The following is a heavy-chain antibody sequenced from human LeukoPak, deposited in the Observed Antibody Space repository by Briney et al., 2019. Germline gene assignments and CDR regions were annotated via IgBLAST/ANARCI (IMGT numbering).Heavy chain of an antibody. D-gene: IGHD3-22*01. J-gene: IGHJ3*02. CDR3: AREPLYYYDSSGCLEDAFDI. Sequence: SETLSLTCAVYGGSFSGYYWSWIRQPPGKGLEWIGEINRSGSTNYNPSLKSRVTISVDTSKNQFSLKLSSVTAADTAVYYCAREPLYYYDSSGCLEDAFDIWGQGTMVTVSS. CDR1: GGSFSGYY. V-gene: IGHV4-34*01. CDR2: INRSGST.